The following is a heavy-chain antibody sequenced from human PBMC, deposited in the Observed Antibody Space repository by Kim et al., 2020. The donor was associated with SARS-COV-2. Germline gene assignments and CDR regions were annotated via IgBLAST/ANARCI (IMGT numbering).Heavy chain of an antibody. Sequence: SETLSLTCTVSGGSISSGGYYWSWIRQHPGKGLEWIGYIYYSGSTYYNPSLKSRVTISVDTSKNQFSLKLSSVTAADTAVYYCARGNCSGGSCYYYGMDVWGQGTTVTVSS. D-gene: IGHD2-15*01. J-gene: IGHJ6*02. CDR3: ARGNCSGGSCYYYGMDV. CDR2: IYYSGST. CDR1: GGSISSGGYY. V-gene: IGHV4-31*03.